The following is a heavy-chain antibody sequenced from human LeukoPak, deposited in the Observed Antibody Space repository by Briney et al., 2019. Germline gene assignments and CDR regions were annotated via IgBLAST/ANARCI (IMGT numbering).Heavy chain of an antibody. CDR3: ARGDIVVVVAATIDY. V-gene: IGHV1-2*06. CDR2: INPNSGGT. D-gene: IGHD2-15*01. CDR1: GYTFTGYY. Sequence: ASVKVSCKASGYTFTGYYMHWVRQAPGQGLEWMGRINPNSGGTNYAQKFQGRVTVTRDTSISTAYMELSRLRSDDTAVYYCARGDIVVVVAATIDYWGQGTLVTVSS. J-gene: IGHJ4*02.